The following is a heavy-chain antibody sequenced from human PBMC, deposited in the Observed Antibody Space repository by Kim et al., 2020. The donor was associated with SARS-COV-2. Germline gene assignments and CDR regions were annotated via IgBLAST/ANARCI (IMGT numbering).Heavy chain of an antibody. CDR2: INHSGST. J-gene: IGHJ4*02. V-gene: IGHV4-34*01. Sequence: SETLSLTCAVYGGSFSGYYWSWIRQPPGKGLEWIGEINHSGSTNYNPSLKSRVTISVDTSKNQFSLKLSSVTAADTAVYYCARANYYDSSGQHDFWGQGTLVTVSS. CDR3: ARANYYDSSGQHDF. D-gene: IGHD3-22*01. CDR1: GGSFSGYY.